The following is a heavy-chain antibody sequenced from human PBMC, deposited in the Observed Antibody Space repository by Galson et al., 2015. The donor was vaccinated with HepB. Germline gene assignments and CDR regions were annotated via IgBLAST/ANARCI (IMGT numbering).Heavy chain of an antibody. CDR2: ISAYNGHT. CDR1: GYTFTSYS. Sequence: SVKVSCKASGYTFTSYSISWVRQAPGQGPEWMAWISAYNGHTNYAQKFLGRVTVTTDTSTSTVYMELRSLRADDTAVYYCGRGGYGGYALDYWGQGTLVTASS. J-gene: IGHJ4*02. V-gene: IGHV1-18*04. CDR3: GRGGYGGYALDY. D-gene: IGHD5-12*01.